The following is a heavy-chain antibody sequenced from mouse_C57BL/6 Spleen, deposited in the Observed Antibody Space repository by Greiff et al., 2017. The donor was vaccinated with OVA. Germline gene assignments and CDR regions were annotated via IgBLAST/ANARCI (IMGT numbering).Heavy chain of an antibody. CDR2: ISSGSSTI. D-gene: IGHD1-1*01. J-gene: IGHJ1*03. Sequence: EVHLVESGGGLVKPGGSLKLSCAASGFTFSDYGMHWVRQAPEKGLEWVAYISSGSSTIYYADTVKGRFTISRDNAKNTLFLQMTSLRSEDTAMYYCARGHDYGSSYWYFDVWGTGTTVTVSS. CDR3: ARGHDYGSSYWYFDV. CDR1: GFTFSDYG. V-gene: IGHV5-17*01.